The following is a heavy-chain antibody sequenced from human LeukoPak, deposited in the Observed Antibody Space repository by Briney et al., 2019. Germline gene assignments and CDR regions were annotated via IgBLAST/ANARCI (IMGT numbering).Heavy chain of an antibody. CDR1: GYSITRGYY. V-gene: IGHV4-38-2*02. D-gene: IGHD3-10*01. J-gene: IGHJ4*02. CDR2: VYHSANT. Sequence: SETLSHTCTVSGYSITRGYYWGWIRQPPGKGLEWIGSVYHSANTYYNPSLKGRVTISVDTSKNQFSLRVSSVSAADTAVYYCAGWFGELLPLFAYWGQGALVTVSS. CDR3: AGWFGELLPLFAY.